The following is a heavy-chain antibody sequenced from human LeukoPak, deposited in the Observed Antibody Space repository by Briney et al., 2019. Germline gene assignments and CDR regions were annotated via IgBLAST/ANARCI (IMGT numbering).Heavy chain of an antibody. J-gene: IGHJ6*02. CDR3: ARNSYHYGMDV. CDR1: GVSISSSSYY. V-gene: IGHV4-39*01. CDR2: IHYSGST. D-gene: IGHD2-21*01. Sequence: PETLSLTCTVSGVSISSSSYYWGWIRQPPGKGLEWIGSIHYSGSTYYNPSLKSRVTISVDTSKNQFSLKLSSVTAADTAVYYCARNSYHYGMDVWGQGTTVTVSS.